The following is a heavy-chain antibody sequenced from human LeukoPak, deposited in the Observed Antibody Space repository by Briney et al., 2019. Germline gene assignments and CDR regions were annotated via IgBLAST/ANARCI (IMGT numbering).Heavy chain of an antibody. CDR3: ASLAPPETDYYYGMDV. V-gene: IGHV1-46*01. CDR1: GYTFTGYY. J-gene: IGHJ6*02. Sequence: ASVKVSCKASGYTFTGYYMHWVRQAPGQGLEWMGWINPNSGSTSYAQKFQGRVTMTRDTSTSTVYMELSSLRSEDTAVYYCASLAPPETDYYYGMDVWGQGTTVTVSS. CDR2: INPNSGST.